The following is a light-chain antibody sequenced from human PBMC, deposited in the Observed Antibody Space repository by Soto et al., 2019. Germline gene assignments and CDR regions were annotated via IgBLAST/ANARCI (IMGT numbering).Light chain of an antibody. CDR1: QGISNY. J-gene: IGKJ4*01. CDR3: QKYTNPPLP. V-gene: IGKV1-27*01. CDR2: VAS. Sequence: DIQMTQSPSSLSASVGDRVTITCRASQGISNYLAWYQQKPGKVPTLLIYVASTLQSSVPSRVSGSGSGTDFTLPISSLQPADVATYYCQKYTNPPLPFCGGAKGEIK.